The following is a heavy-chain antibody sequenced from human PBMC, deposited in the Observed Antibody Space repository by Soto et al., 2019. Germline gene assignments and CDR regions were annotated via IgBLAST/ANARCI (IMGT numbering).Heavy chain of an antibody. J-gene: IGHJ6*02. D-gene: IGHD5-12*01. Sequence: SVKVSCKASGGTFSSYAISWVRQAPGQGLEWMGGIIPIFGTANYAQKFQGRVTITADESTSTAYMELSSLRSEDTAVYYCARSIVATISLYYYYGMDVWGQGTTVTVSS. V-gene: IGHV1-69*13. CDR3: ARSIVATISLYYYYGMDV. CDR2: IIPIFGTA. CDR1: GGTFSSYA.